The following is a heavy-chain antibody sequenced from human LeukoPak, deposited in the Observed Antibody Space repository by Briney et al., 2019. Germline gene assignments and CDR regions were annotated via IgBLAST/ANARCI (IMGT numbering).Heavy chain of an antibody. V-gene: IGHV3-74*03. D-gene: IGHD1-26*01. CDR3: ARDLGGSPLDY. J-gene: IGHJ4*02. Sequence: GGSLRLSCAASGFTFSNYAMSWVRQAPGKGLVWVSRINTDGDNIQYADSVKGRFIISRDNAKNTLYLQMNSLRAEDTAVYYCARDLGGSPLDYWGQGTLVTVSS. CDR2: INTDGDNI. CDR1: GFTFSNYA.